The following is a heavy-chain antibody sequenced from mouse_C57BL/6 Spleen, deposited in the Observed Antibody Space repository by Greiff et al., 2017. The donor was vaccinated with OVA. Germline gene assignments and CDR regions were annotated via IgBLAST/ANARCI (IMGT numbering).Heavy chain of an antibody. CDR1: GYTFTDYN. Sequence: EVKLQESGPELVKPGASVKIPCKASGYTFTDYNMDWVKQSHGKSLEWIGDINPNNGGTIYNQKFKGKATLTVDKSSSTAYMELRSLTSEDTAVYYCASRDLLRSLAYWGQGTLVTVSA. V-gene: IGHV1-18*01. J-gene: IGHJ3*01. D-gene: IGHD1-1*01. CDR3: ASRDLLRSLAY. CDR2: INPNNGGT.